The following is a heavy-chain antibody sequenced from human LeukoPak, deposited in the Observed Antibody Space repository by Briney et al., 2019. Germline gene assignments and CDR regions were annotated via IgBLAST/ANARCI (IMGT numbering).Heavy chain of an antibody. D-gene: IGHD3-10*01. J-gene: IGHJ4*02. V-gene: IGHV3-23*01. Sequence: GGSLRLSCAASGFTFTNYAMNWVRQSPGKGLEWVSSISGGAGGAPYADSVKGRFTMSRDNSKNTLYLQMNSLRAEDTAVYYCAKDGGYGSGNYYPDYWGQGTLVTVSS. CDR3: AKDGGYGSGNYYPDY. CDR1: GFTFTNYA. CDR2: ISGGAGGA.